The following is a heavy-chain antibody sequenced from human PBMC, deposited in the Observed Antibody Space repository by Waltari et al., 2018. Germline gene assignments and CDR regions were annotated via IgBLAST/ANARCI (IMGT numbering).Heavy chain of an antibody. CDR3: ARAPNYDFWSGYYPYNWFDP. V-gene: IGHV1-8*01. CDR1: GYTFTSYD. J-gene: IGHJ5*02. Sequence: QVQLVQSGAEVKKPGASVKVSCKASGYTFTSYDINWVRQATGQGLEWMGWVNPTSGNTGYAQKFQGRVTMTRNTSIRTAYMELSSLRSEDTAVYYCARAPNYDFWSGYYPYNWFDPWGQGTLVTVSS. CDR2: VNPTSGNT. D-gene: IGHD3-3*01.